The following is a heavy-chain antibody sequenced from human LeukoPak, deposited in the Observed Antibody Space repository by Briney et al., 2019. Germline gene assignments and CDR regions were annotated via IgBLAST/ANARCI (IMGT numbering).Heavy chain of an antibody. D-gene: IGHD5-12*01. CDR2: IYYSGST. CDR3: ARSGRDGYWAPFDY. J-gene: IGHJ4*02. V-gene: IGHV4-59*08. Sequence: SETLSLTCTVSGGSISSYYWSWIRQPPGKGLEWIGYIYYSGSTNYNPSLKSRVTISVDTSKNQFSLKLSSVTAADTAVYYRARSGRDGYWAPFDYWGQGTLVTVSS. CDR1: GGSISSYY.